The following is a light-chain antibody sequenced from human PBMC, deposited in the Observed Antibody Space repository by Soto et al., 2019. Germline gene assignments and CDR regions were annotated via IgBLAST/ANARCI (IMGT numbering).Light chain of an antibody. Sequence: SYKLTQPPSVSVSPGQTARITCSGDALPKQYAYWYQQKPGQAPVLVIYKDSERPSGIPERFSGSSSGTTVTLTISGVQAEDEADYYCQSADSSGVVFGGGTQLTVL. J-gene: IGLJ2*01. CDR3: QSADSSGVV. V-gene: IGLV3-25*03. CDR2: KDS. CDR1: ALPKQY.